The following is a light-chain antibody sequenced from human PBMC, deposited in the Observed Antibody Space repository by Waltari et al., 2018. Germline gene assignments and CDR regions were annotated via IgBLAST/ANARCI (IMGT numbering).Light chain of an antibody. V-gene: IGKV1-33*01. CDR1: QDIRKN. CDR3: QQYANLPLT. CDR2: DAS. J-gene: IGKJ4*01. Sequence: DIQMTQSPSSLSASVGDRVTSTCQASQDIRKNLNLFQQKPGNAPHVLIFDASNSQAAVPSRFSGSGSGTDFAFTISSLQPEDIGTYFCQQYANLPLTFGGGTRVEIK.